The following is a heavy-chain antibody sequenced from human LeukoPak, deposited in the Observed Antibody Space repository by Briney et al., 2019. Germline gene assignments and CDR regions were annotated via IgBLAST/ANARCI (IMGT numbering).Heavy chain of an antibody. J-gene: IGHJ4*02. Sequence: PGGSLRLSCAASGFTFSSYGMHWVRQAPGKGLEWVSSISSSSSYIYYADSVKGRFTISRDNAKNSLYLQMNSLRAEDTAVYYCARVVGYCSGGSCRSSYFDYWGQGTLVTVSS. CDR2: ISSSSSYI. CDR1: GFTFSSYG. CDR3: ARVVGYCSGGSCRSSYFDY. V-gene: IGHV3-21*01. D-gene: IGHD2-15*01.